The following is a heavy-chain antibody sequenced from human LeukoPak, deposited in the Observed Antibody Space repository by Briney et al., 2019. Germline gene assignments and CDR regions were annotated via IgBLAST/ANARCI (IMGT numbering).Heavy chain of an antibody. CDR2: ISSSSSYI. J-gene: IGHJ5*02. CDR3: ARGEYSSGWYPGWFDP. CDR1: GFTVSNNY. V-gene: IGHV3-21*01. D-gene: IGHD6-19*01. Sequence: GGSLRLSCAASGFTVSNNYMSWVRQAPGKGLEWVSSISSSSSYIYYADSVKGRFTISRDNAKNSLYLQMNSLRAEDTAVYYCARGEYSSGWYPGWFDPWGQGTLVTVSS.